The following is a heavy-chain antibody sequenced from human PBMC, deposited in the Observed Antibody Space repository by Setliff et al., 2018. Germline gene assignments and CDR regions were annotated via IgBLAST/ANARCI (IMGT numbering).Heavy chain of an antibody. CDR1: GYNFTSYD. V-gene: IGHV1-8*02. Sequence: ASVKVSCKASGYNFTSYDINWVRQATGQGLEWMGWMNPNSGNTGFAQKFQGRVTMTRNTSISTAYMELSSLRSEHTAVYYCARLYDDYVWGSYRLYYYYGMDVWGQGTTVTVSS. J-gene: IGHJ6*02. CDR3: ARLYDDYVWGSYRLYYYYGMDV. CDR2: MNPNSGNT. D-gene: IGHD3-16*02.